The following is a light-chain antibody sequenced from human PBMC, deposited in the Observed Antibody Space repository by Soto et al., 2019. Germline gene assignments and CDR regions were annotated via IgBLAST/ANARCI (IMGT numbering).Light chain of an antibody. J-gene: IGKJ3*01. CDR3: QQYTTSPFT. CDR1: QSVGSNY. Sequence: EIVLTQSPGTLSLSPGERATLYCWASQSVGSNYLAWYQQKPGQAPRVLIYGASSRATGIPDRFSGSGSGADFTLTISRLEPEDFAVYYCQQYTTSPFTFGPGTKVDIK. CDR2: GAS. V-gene: IGKV3-20*01.